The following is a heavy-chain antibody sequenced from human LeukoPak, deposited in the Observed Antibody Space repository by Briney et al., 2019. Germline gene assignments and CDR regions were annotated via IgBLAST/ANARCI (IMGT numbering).Heavy chain of an antibody. Sequence: PGGSLRLPCAASGFTISSFGMSWVRQAPGKGLEWVSALSGSGATTYYADSVKGRFTIFRDNSKNTLYLQMSSLRAEDTAVYYCAKDLNWAFDCWGRGTLVTVSS. CDR3: AKDLNWAFDC. J-gene: IGHJ4*02. V-gene: IGHV3-23*01. CDR2: LSGSGATT. CDR1: GFTISSFG. D-gene: IGHD7-27*01.